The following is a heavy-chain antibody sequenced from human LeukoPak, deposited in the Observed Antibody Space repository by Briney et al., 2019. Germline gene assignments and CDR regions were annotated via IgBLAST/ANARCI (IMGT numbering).Heavy chain of an antibody. Sequence: GGSLRLSCEASGFPFSDYAMTGVRQAPGKGLEGVSSIKGSGGGSSYADSVKGRFTMTRDNSKSTLYLQMNSLRAGDTAVYFCGRDPNGDYVGAFEFWGQGTLVTVSS. V-gene: IGHV3-23*01. D-gene: IGHD4-17*01. CDR2: IKGSGGGS. CDR1: GFPFSDYA. CDR3: GRDPNGDYVGAFEF. J-gene: IGHJ3*01.